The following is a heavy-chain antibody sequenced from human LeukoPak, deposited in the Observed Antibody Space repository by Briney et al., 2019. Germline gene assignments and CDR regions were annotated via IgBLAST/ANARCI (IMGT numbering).Heavy chain of an antibody. CDR3: AVGYCSGGSCYSLGY. V-gene: IGHV1-2*04. CDR2: INPNSGGT. D-gene: IGHD2-15*01. J-gene: IGHJ4*02. CDR1: GYTFTGYY. Sequence: GASVKVSCKASGYTFTGYYMHWARQAPGQGLEWMGWINPNSGGTNYAQKFQGWVTMTRDTSISTAYMELSRLRSDDTAVYYCAVGYCSGGSCYSLGYWGQGTLVTVSS.